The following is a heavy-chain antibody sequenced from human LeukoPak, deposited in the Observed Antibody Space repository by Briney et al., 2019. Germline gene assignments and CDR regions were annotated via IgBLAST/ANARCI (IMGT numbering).Heavy chain of an antibody. CDR3: ATHPSPYYYYYYMDV. V-gene: IGHV1-24*01. CDR1: GYTLTELS. Sequence: ASVKVSCKVSGYTLTELSMHWVRQAPGKGLEWMGGFDPEDGETIYAQRVQGRVTMTEDTSTDTAYMELSSLRSEDTAVYYCATHPSPYYYYYYMDVWGKGTTVTVSS. CDR2: FDPEDGET. J-gene: IGHJ6*03.